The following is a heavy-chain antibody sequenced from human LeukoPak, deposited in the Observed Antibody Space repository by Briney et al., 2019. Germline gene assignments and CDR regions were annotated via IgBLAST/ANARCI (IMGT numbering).Heavy chain of an antibody. V-gene: IGHV2-5*01. CDR2: IYWNDDK. CDR1: GFSLSTSGVG. D-gene: IGHD3-22*01. J-gene: IGHJ4*02. Sequence: SGPTLVKPTQTLTLTCTFSGFSLSTSGVGVGWIRQPPRKALEWLALIYWNDDKRYSPSLKSRLTITKDTSKNQVVLTMTNMDPVDTATYYCAHSTYYYDSSGQGGVDYWGQGTLVTVSS. CDR3: AHSTYYYDSSGQGGVDY.